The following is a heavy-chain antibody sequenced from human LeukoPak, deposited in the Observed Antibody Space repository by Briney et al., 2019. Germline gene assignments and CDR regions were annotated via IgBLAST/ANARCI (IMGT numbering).Heavy chain of an antibody. CDR3: ATKQWLAPPPDS. Sequence: GGPLRLSCAASGFTFSNYWMLWGRQAPGKGLESVSRINTDGTVTTYADSVKGRFTVSRDNADNTMFLQMNSVRDEDTAVYYCATKQWLAPPPDSWGQGTPVTVSS. D-gene: IGHD6-19*01. J-gene: IGHJ4*02. CDR1: GFTFSNYW. V-gene: IGHV3-74*01. CDR2: INTDGTVT.